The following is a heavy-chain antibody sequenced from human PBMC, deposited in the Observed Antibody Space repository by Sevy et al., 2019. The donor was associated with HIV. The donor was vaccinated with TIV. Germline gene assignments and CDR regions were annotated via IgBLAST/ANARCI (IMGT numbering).Heavy chain of an antibody. J-gene: IGHJ4*02. CDR3: ARGGRDFWSGYYLYYFDY. V-gene: IGHV3-21*01. D-gene: IGHD3-3*01. CDR2: ISSSSYI. CDR1: GFTFSSYS. Sequence: GGSLRLSYAASGFTFSSYSMSWVRQAPGKGLEWVSSISSSSYIYYADSVKGRFTISRDNAKNSLYLQMNSLRAEDTAVYYCARGGRDFWSGYYLYYFDYWGQGTLVTVSS.